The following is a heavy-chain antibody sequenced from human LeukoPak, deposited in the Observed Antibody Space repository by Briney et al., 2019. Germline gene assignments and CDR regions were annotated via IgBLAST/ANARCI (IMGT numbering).Heavy chain of an antibody. D-gene: IGHD4-17*01. V-gene: IGHV1-2*02. J-gene: IGHJ4*02. CDR3: ARDSGDYVPFDY. CDR2: INPITGGT. CDR1: GYSFTGYY. Sequence: ASVKVSCKASGYSFTGYYMHWVRQAPGQGLEWMGWINPITGGTSYAQKLRGRVTMTRDTSISTAYMELSRLRCGDTAVYFCARDSGDYVPFDYWGQGTLVTVSS.